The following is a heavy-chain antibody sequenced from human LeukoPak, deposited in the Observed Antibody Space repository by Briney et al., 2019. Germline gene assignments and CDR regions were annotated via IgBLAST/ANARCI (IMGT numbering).Heavy chain of an antibody. D-gene: IGHD6-19*01. CDR3: AKDKSSGWRGSWFDP. CDR2: ISWNSGSI. J-gene: IGHJ5*02. V-gene: IGHV3-9*03. Sequence: GRSLRLSCAASGFTFDDYAMHWVRQAPGKGLEGVSGISWNSGSIGYADSVKGRFTISRDNAKNSLYLQMNSLRAEDMALYYCAKDKSSGWRGSWFDPWGQGTLVTVSS. CDR1: GFTFDDYA.